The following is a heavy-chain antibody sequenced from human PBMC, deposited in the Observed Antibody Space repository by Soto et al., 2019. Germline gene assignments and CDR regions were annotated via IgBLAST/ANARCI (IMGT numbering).Heavy chain of an antibody. D-gene: IGHD3-3*01. V-gene: IGHV3-23*01. CDR2: ISGSGGST. J-gene: IGHJ6*02. Sequence: SGGSLRLSCAASGFTFSSYAMSWVRQAPGKGLEWVSAISGSGGSTYYADSVKGRFTISRDNSKNTLYLQMNSLRAEDTAVYYCAKGGRFLEWLINYYYYGMDVWGQGTTGTVSS. CDR1: GFTFSSYA. CDR3: AKGGRFLEWLINYYYYGMDV.